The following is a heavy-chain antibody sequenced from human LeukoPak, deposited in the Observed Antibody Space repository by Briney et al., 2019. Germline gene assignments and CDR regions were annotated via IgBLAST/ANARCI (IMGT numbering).Heavy chain of an antibody. CDR2: INQSGST. CDR1: GGSFSGYY. D-gene: IGHD2-15*01. Sequence: SETLSLTCAVYGGSFSGYYWSWIRQPPGKGLEWIGEINQSGSTNYNPSLKSRVTISVDTSKNQFSLKLSSVTAADTAVYYCARGGYCSGGSCPSPSYNWFDPWGQGTLVTVSS. V-gene: IGHV4-34*01. J-gene: IGHJ5*02. CDR3: ARGGYCSGGSCPSPSYNWFDP.